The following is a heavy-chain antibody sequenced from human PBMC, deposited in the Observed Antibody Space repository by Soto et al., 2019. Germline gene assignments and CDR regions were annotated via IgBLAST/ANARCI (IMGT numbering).Heavy chain of an antibody. V-gene: IGHV3-23*01. D-gene: IGHD3-3*01. Sequence: PVGSLRLSCAASGFTFSSYAMSWVRQAPGKGLEWVSAISGSGGSTYYADSVKGRFTISRDNSKNTLYLQMNSLRAEDTAVYYCAKSLNVLRFLECLLGDFDYWGQGTLVTVSS. J-gene: IGHJ4*02. CDR1: GFTFSSYA. CDR3: AKSLNVLRFLECLLGDFDY. CDR2: ISGSGGST.